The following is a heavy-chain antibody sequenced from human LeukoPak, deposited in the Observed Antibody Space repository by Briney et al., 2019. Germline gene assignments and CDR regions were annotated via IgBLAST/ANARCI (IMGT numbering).Heavy chain of an antibody. CDR2: IYSGGST. Sequence: GGFLRLSCAASGFTFSSNCMTWVRQAPGKGPEWVSVIYSGGSTYYGYSVKGRFTISRDNSKHTLYLQMNSLRAEATAVYYCVRDVTWGQGTLVTVSS. CDR3: VRDVT. J-gene: IGHJ5*02. V-gene: IGHV3-53*01. CDR1: GFTFSSNC.